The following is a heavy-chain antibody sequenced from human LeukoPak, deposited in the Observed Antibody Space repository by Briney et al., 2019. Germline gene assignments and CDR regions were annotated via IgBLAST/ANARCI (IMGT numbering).Heavy chain of an antibody. CDR2: IKQDGSET. CDR3: ARKYGDVRPRLDY. J-gene: IGHJ4*02. D-gene: IGHD4-17*01. V-gene: IGHV3-7*01. CDR1: GFTFSTYS. Sequence: GGSLRLSCSASGFTFSTYSMNWVRLAPGKGLDGVANIKQDGSETYYVASVKGRFTISTDNAKNSLYLQMNRLTPEDTAVTYCARKYGDVRPRLDYWGKETLFTVS.